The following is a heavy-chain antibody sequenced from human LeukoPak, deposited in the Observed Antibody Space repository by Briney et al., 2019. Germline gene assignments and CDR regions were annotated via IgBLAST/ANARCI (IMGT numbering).Heavy chain of an antibody. J-gene: IGHJ3*01. D-gene: IGHD2-15*01. V-gene: IGHV3-23*01. CDR2: ISSNGGSA. CDR1: RFSFNNCA. Sequence: PGGSLRLSCAASRFSFNNCAMNWIRKAPGKGLEWVSGISSNGGSANYAESVMGRFTISRDNSENTLFLQMNSLRAEDTAVYYCAKELGRCSGTTCYSYALDTWGQGTTVTVSS. CDR3: AKELGRCSGTTCYSYALDT.